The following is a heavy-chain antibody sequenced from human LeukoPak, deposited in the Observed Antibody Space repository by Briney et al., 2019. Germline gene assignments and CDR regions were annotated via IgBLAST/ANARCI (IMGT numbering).Heavy chain of an antibody. CDR3: ARTLVVINDAFDI. J-gene: IGHJ3*02. Sequence: ASVKVSCKTSGYTFTGHYIHWVRQAPGQGLEWMGWINPNSGDTNYAQKFQGRVSMTGDTSISTAYMELSRLRSDDTAVYYCARTLVVINDAFDIWGQGTMVTVSS. V-gene: IGHV1-2*02. CDR1: GYTFTGHY. D-gene: IGHD3-22*01. CDR2: INPNSGDT.